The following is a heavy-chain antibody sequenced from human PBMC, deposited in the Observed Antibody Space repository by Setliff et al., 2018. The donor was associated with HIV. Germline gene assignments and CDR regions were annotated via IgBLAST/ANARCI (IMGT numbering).Heavy chain of an antibody. CDR1: GFSLSTSGVA. J-gene: IGHJ6*03. CDR3: AHSYCSSTSCYPHYYYYMDV. CDR2: IYWDDDK. D-gene: IGHD2-2*01. Sequence: SGPTLVNPTQTLTLTCTFSGFSLSTSGVAVAWIRQPPGKALEWLALIYWDDDKRYSPSLESRLTITKDTSKNQVVLTMTNMDSVDTATYYCAHSYCSSTSCYPHYYYYMDVWGKGTTVTVSS. V-gene: IGHV2-5*02.